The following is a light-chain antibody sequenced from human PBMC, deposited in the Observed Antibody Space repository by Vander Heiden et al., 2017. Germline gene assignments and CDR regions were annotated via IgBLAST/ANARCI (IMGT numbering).Light chain of an antibody. V-gene: IGKV1-5*01. Sequence: DIALTQSPSTLSASVGDRVSITCGASRTVARWLAWYQQKPGQAPKLLIYDASTLEGGVPSRFSGSVSGTEFTLTISGLQPEDFATYYCQQYYTYAWTFGQGTKVEIK. CDR3: QQYYTYAWT. CDR2: DAS. J-gene: IGKJ1*01. CDR1: RTVARW.